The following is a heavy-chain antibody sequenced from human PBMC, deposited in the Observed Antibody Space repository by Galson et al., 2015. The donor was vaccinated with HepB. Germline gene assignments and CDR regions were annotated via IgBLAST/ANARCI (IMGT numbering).Heavy chain of an antibody. V-gene: IGHV3-20*04. J-gene: IGHJ3*02. Sequence: SLRLSCAASGFTFDDYGMSWVRQAPGKGLEWVSGINWNGGSTGYADSVKGRFTISRDNAKNSLYLQMNSLRAEDTALYYCARESGTFVVVVAVYAFDIWGQGTMVTVSS. CDR1: GFTFDDYG. D-gene: IGHD2-15*01. CDR3: ARESGTFVVVVAVYAFDI. CDR2: INWNGGST.